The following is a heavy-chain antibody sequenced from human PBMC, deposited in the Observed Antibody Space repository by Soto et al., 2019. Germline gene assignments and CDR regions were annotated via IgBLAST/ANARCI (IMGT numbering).Heavy chain of an antibody. CDR1: GFSFSSYD. V-gene: IGHV3-64*01. CDR3: AIIYYDFDV. Sequence: EEQLVQSGGGLVQPGGSLRLSCAASGFSFSSYDLFWVRQAPGKGLEYVSAVSRNGINTYYANSVKGRFTISRDNSKNIMYLQMGTLSAEDMAVYYCAIIYYDFDVWGKGTTVIVSS. CDR2: VSRNGINT. J-gene: IGHJ6*04. D-gene: IGHD3-3*01.